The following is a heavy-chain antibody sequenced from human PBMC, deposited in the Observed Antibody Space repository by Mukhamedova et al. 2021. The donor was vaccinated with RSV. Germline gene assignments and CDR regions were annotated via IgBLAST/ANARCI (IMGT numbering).Heavy chain of an antibody. CDR3: ARDGGGPFDS. V-gene: IGHV3-74*01. Sequence: ADFVKGRFTISRDNAKNTISLQMNSLTAEDSAVYYCARDGGGPFDSWGQGTLVTVSS. J-gene: IGHJ4*02.